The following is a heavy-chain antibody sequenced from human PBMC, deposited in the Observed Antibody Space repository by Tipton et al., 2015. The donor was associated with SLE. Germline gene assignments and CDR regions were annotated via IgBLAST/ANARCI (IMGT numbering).Heavy chain of an antibody. Sequence: TLSLTCTVSGGSISSYYWSWIRQPPGKGLEWIGYIYTSGSTNYNPSLKSRVTISVDTSKNQFSLKLSSVTAADTAVYYCARYGYGDYWGAFDIWGQGTMVTVSS. CDR2: IYTSGST. J-gene: IGHJ3*02. CDR3: ARYGYGDYWGAFDI. V-gene: IGHV4-4*09. CDR1: GGSISSYY. D-gene: IGHD4-17*01.